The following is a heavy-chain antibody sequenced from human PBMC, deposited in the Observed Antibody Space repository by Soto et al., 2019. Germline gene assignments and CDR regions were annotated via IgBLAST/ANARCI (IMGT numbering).Heavy chain of an antibody. V-gene: IGHV3-30-3*01. J-gene: IGHJ4*02. D-gene: IGHD5-18*01. Sequence: SGGSLRLSCAASGFTFNNYAMHWVRQAPGKGLEWVAFISYDGTNKYYADSVTGRFTISRDNSRNTLYLQMNSLRVEDTAVYYCARGDGYIYGNTFDSWGQGXLVTVSS. CDR1: GFTFNNYA. CDR2: ISYDGTNK. CDR3: ARGDGYIYGNTFDS.